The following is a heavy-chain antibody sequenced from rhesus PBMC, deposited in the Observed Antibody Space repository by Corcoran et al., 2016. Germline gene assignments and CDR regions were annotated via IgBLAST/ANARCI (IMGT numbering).Heavy chain of an antibody. V-gene: IGHV4S2*01. J-gene: IGHJ5-2*02. D-gene: IGHD5-36*01. CDR1: GASIRSNY. CDR3: ARDVYSYGGGYSLDV. Sequence: QVQLQESGPGLVKPSETLPLTCAVSGASIRSNYWSWIRPAPGKGLEGNVRIYGSGGDTAYNPTLTSRVTFSIDPSKNQFSLQLSSVTAADTAVYYCARDVYSYGGGYSLDVWGRGVLVTVSS. CDR2: IYGSGGDT.